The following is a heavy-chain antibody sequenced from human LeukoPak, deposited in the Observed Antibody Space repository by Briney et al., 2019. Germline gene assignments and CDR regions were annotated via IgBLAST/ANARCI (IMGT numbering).Heavy chain of an antibody. V-gene: IGHV4-39*02. CDR1: GGSISSSSYY. Sequence: PSETLSLTCTVSGGSISSSSYYWGWIRQPPGKGLEWIGSNYYSGSTYYNPSLKSRVTISVDTSKNQFPPKLSSVTAADTAVYYCARDLGGYSYGSHFDYWGQGTLVTVSS. CDR2: NYYSGST. CDR3: ARDLGGYSYGSHFDY. J-gene: IGHJ4*02. D-gene: IGHD5-18*01.